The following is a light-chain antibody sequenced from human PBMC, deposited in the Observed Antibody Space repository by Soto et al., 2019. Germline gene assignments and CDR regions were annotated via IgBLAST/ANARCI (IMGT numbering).Light chain of an antibody. CDR3: QHRNDWPFT. CDR1: QSVYSY. J-gene: IGKJ4*01. Sequence: EVVLTQSPATLSLSPGERATLSCRASQSVYSYLAWYQQKPGQPPRLLISDVSNRATGIPARFSGSGYGTDFPLTISSLEPEDFAVYYCQHRNDWPFTFGGGTKVEIK. CDR2: DVS. V-gene: IGKV3-11*01.